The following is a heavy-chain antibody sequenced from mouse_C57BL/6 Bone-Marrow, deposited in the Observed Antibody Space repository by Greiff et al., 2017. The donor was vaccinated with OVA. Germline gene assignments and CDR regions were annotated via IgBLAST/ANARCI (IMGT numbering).Heavy chain of an antibody. J-gene: IGHJ4*01. CDR2: ISSGGDYI. CDR3: TRDDYSNYHYAMDY. V-gene: IGHV5-9-1*02. CDR1: GFTFSSYA. D-gene: IGHD2-5*01. Sequence: EVQVVESGEGLVKPGGSLKLSCAASGFTFSSYAMSWVRQTPEKRLEWVAYISSGGDYIYYADTVKGRFTISRDNARNTLYLQMSSLKSEDTAMYYCTRDDYSNYHYAMDYWGQGTSVTVSS.